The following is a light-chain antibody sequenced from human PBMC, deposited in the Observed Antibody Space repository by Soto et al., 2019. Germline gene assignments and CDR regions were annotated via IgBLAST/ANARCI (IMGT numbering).Light chain of an antibody. CDR1: QSVSSY. CDR2: DAS. J-gene: IGKJ2*01. CDR3: KHRFNWPRFT. V-gene: IGKV3-11*01. Sequence: EIVLKQSPATLSLSPGERATLSCRASQSVSSYLAWYQQKPGQAPRLLIYDASNRATGIPARFSGGGSGTDFTITISSIETEDIAVYYCKHRFNWPRFTFGQGTKLEIK.